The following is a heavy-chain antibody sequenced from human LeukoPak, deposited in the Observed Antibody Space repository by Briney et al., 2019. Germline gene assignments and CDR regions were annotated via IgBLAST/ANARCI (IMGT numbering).Heavy chain of an antibody. CDR2: IYHSGST. V-gene: IGHV4-30-2*01. Sequence: SDTLSLTCAVSGGSVSSGSYSWSWIRQPPGKGLEWIGYIYHSGSTTYNPSLKSRVTMSLDRSKNEVSLKLSSVTAADTAVYYCAGDYGASYRFDYWGQGTLVTV. D-gene: IGHD3-16*01. CDR1: GGSVSSGSYS. CDR3: AGDYGASYRFDY. J-gene: IGHJ4*02.